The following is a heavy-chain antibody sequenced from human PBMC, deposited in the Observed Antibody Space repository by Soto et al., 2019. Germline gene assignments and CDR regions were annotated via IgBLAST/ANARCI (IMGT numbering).Heavy chain of an antibody. CDR3: AKSIASPPLNYYYYGMDV. Sequence: QVQLVESGGGVVQPGRSLRLSCAASGFTFSNYGIHWARQAPGKGLEWVAVVSYDGSVQYYADSVKGRFPISRDNSRNTVYLQMDSLRAEDTAVYYCAKSIASPPLNYYYYGMDVGGQGTTVTVSS. CDR1: GFTFSNYG. CDR2: VSYDGSVQ. V-gene: IGHV3-30*18. J-gene: IGHJ6*02. D-gene: IGHD6-6*01.